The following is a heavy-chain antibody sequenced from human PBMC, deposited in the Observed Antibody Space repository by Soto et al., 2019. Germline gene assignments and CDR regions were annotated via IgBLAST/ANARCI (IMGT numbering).Heavy chain of an antibody. CDR1: GFTFRDYG. D-gene: IGHD2-15*01. CDR3: VRDDCSGGTCYGGY. J-gene: IGHJ4*02. Sequence: QVHLVESGGGVVQPGGSLRLSCEASGFTFRDYGFHWVRQAPGKGLEWVAVIYYDGSGSDYEDSVRGRFIFSRDISTNTLYLQMNSLRAEYTAVYYCVRDDCSGGTCYGGYWGQGTLVTVSS. V-gene: IGHV3-33*01. CDR2: IYYDGSGS.